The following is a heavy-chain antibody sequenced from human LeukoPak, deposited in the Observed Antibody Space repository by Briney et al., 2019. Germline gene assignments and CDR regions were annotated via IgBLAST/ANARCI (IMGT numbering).Heavy chain of an antibody. CDR3: ARGGDYFDY. CDR1: GGSISSHY. D-gene: IGHD3-10*01. V-gene: IGHV4-59*11. CDR2: IYYSGST. J-gene: IGHJ4*02. Sequence: SETLSLTCTVSGGSISSHYWSWIRQPPGKGLEWIGYIYYSGSTNYNPSLKSRVAISVDTSKNQFSLKPSSVTAADTAVYYCARGGDYFDYWGQGTLVTVSS.